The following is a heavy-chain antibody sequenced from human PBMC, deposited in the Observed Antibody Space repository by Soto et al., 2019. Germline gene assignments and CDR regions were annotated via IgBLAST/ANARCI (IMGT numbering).Heavy chain of an antibody. V-gene: IGHV3-30*18. CDR2: ITYDGSRR. D-gene: IGHD5-18*01. J-gene: IGHJ4*02. CDR1: GFTFSNFG. CDR3: AKDIPPDRATYHSGADY. Sequence: QVELVESGGGVVQPGTSLRLSCSASGFTFSNFGMHWVRQAPGKGLERVSIITYDGSRRHYIDSVKGRFTTSRDNSTNTLYLQMNSLRAADTAVSYCAKDIPPDRATYHSGADYWGQGTLVTVSS.